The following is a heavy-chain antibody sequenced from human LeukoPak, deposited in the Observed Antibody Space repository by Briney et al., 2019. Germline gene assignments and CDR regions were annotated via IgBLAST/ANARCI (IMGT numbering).Heavy chain of an antibody. Sequence: PSETLSLTCTVSGGSISSGGYYWSWIRQPPGKGLEWIGYIYHSGSTYYNPSLKSRVTISVDRSKNQFSLKLNSVTAADTAVYYCARGGYNLDYWGQGTLVTVSS. J-gene: IGHJ4*02. V-gene: IGHV4-30-2*01. D-gene: IGHD6-25*01. CDR1: GGSISSGGYY. CDR3: ARGGYNLDY. CDR2: IYHSGST.